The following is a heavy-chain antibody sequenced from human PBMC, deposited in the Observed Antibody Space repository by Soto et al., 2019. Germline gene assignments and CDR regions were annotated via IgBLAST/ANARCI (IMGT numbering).Heavy chain of an antibody. CDR3: ARGRYCLTGRCFPNWFDS. CDR1: GDSISSVDYF. CDR2: IYKSATT. Sequence: SETLSLTCSVPGDSISSVDYFWAWIRQPPGQALEYIGYIYKSATTYYNPSFESRVAISLDTSKSQFSLNVTSVTAADTAVYFCARGRYCLTGRCFPNWFDSWGQGTLVTVSS. D-gene: IGHD2-15*01. V-gene: IGHV4-30-4*01. J-gene: IGHJ5*01.